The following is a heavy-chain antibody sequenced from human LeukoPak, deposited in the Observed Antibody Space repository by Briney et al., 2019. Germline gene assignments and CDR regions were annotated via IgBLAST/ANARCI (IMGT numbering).Heavy chain of an antibody. V-gene: IGHV4-39*01. J-gene: IGHJ4*02. CDR1: GGSISSSSYY. CDR2: IYYSGST. CDR3: ARLALSSSVDY. Sequence: PSETLSLTCTVSGGSISSSSYYWGWIRQPPGKGLEWIGSIYYSGSTYYNPSLKSRVTLSVDTSKNQFSLKLSSVTAADTAVYYCARLALSSSVDYWGQGTLVTVSS. D-gene: IGHD6-6*01.